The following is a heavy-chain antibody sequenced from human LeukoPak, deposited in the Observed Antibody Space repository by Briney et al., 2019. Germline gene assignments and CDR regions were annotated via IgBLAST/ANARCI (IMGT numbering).Heavy chain of an antibody. D-gene: IGHD1-26*01. V-gene: IGHV5-51*01. Sequence: GESLKISCKGSGYSFTSYWIGWVRQMPGKGLEWTGIIYPGDSDTRYSPSSQGQVTISADKSISTAYLQWSSLKASDTAMYYCARLRRGSYRDPAAFDIWGQGTMVTVSS. CDR2: IYPGDSDT. J-gene: IGHJ3*02. CDR1: GYSFTSYW. CDR3: ARLRRGSYRDPAAFDI.